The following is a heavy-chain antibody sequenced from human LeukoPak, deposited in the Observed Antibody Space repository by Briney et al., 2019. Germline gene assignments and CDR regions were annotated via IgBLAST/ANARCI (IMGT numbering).Heavy chain of an antibody. CDR2: ISYDGSNK. Sequence: GRSLRLSCAASGFAFSSYGMHWVRQAPGKGLEWVAVISYDGSNKYYADSVKGRFTISRDNSKNTLYLQMNSLRAEDSAVYYCAKDDSSGYYDAFDIWGQGTMVTVSS. V-gene: IGHV3-30*18. CDR1: GFAFSSYG. J-gene: IGHJ3*02. CDR3: AKDDSSGYYDAFDI. D-gene: IGHD3-22*01.